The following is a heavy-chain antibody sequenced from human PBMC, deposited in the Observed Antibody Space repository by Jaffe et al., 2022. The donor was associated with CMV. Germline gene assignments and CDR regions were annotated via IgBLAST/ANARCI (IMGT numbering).Heavy chain of an antibody. CDR3: ASGGYSSGWCFDY. Sequence: EVQLVESGGGLVQPGGSLRLSCAASGFTFSSYWMSWVRQAPGKGLEWVANIKQDGSEKYYVDSVKGRFTISRDNAKNSLYLQMNSLRAEDTAVYYCASGGYSSGWCFDYWGQGTLVTVSS. CDR2: IKQDGSEK. J-gene: IGHJ4*02. D-gene: IGHD6-19*01. V-gene: IGHV3-7*01. CDR1: GFTFSSYW.